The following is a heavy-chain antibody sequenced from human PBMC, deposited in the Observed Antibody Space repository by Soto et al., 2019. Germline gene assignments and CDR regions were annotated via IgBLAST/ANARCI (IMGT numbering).Heavy chain of an antibody. CDR2: INPNSGGT. J-gene: IGHJ6*02. CDR1: GYTFTGYY. CDR3: ARDVAWNDSPYYGMDV. Sequence: QVQQVQSGAEVKKPGASVKVSCKASGYTFTGYYMHWVRQAPGQGLEWLGWINPNSGGTNYAQKFHGRVTMTRDTSISTAYMELSRQRSDDTAVYYCARDVAWNDSPYYGMDVWGQGTTVTVSS. V-gene: IGHV1-2*02. D-gene: IGHD1-1*01.